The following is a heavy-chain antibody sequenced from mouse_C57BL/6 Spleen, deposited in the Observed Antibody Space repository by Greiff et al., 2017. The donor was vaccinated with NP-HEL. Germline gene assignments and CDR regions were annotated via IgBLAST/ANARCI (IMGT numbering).Heavy chain of an antibody. Sequence: EVMLVESGGDLVKPGGSLKLSCAASGFTFSSYGMSWVRQTPDKRLEWVATISSGGSYTYYPDSVKGRFTISRDNAKNTLYLQMSSLKSEDTAMYYCARGDSSGYTFFAYWGQGTLVTVSA. CDR3: ARGDSSGYTFFAY. CDR2: ISSGGSYT. J-gene: IGHJ3*01. V-gene: IGHV5-6*02. D-gene: IGHD3-2*02. CDR1: GFTFSSYG.